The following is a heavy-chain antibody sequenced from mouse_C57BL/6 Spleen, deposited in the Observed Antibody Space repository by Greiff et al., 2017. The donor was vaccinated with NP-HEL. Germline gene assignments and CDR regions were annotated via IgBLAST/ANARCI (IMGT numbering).Heavy chain of an antibody. D-gene: IGHD1-1*01. V-gene: IGHV5-2*01. J-gene: IGHJ3*01. CDR2: INSDGGST. Sequence: EVKLVESGGGLVQPGESLKLSCESNEYEFPSHDMSWVRKTPEKRLELVAAINSDGGSTYYPDTMERRFIISRDNTKKTLYLQMSSLRSEDTALYYCASPARITRGFAYWGQGTLVTVSA. CDR1: EYEFPSHD. CDR3: ASPARITRGFAY.